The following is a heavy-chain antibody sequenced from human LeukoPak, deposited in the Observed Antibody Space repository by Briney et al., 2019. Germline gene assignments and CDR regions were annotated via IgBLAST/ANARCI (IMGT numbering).Heavy chain of an antibody. CDR2: IYHSGSN. Sequence: SETLSLTCTVSGGSISSYYWSWIRQPPGKGLEWIGSIYHSGSNYYNPSLKSRVTISVDTSKNQFSLKLSSVTAADTAVYYCARAVVVDLIDPWGQGTLVTVSS. V-gene: IGHV4-38-2*02. D-gene: IGHD2-15*01. CDR1: GGSISSYY. CDR3: ARAVVVDLIDP. J-gene: IGHJ5*02.